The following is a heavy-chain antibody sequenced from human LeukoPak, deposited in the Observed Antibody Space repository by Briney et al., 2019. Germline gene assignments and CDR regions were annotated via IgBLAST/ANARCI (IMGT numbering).Heavy chain of an antibody. CDR1: GFTFSSYT. Sequence: GGSLRLCCAASGFTFSSYTMNWVRQAPGKGLEWVSSISSSSSYIYYADSVKGRLTVSRDNAKNSLYLQMNSLRAEDTAVYYCARDPTPRYCSGGSCYTDYGMDVWGQGTTVTVSS. V-gene: IGHV3-21*01. CDR2: ISSSSSYI. CDR3: ARDPTPRYCSGGSCYTDYGMDV. J-gene: IGHJ6*02. D-gene: IGHD2-15*01.